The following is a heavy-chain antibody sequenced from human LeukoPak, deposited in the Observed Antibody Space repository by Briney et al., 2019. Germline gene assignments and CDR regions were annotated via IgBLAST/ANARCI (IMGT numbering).Heavy chain of an antibody. V-gene: IGHV3-74*01. CDR1: GFTFSNYW. Sequence: PGGSLRLSCVASGFTFSNYWMHWVRQAPGKGLVWVSRVNTDESRTNYADSVKGRFTISRDNAKNTVYLQMNSLRAEDTAVYYCARGGYSYGDPRAFDIWGQGTMVTVSS. D-gene: IGHD5-18*01. J-gene: IGHJ3*02. CDR2: VNTDESRT. CDR3: ARGGYSYGDPRAFDI.